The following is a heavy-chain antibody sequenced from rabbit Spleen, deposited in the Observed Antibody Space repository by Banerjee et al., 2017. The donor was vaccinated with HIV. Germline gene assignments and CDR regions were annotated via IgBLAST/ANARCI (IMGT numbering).Heavy chain of an antibody. CDR3: ARHDGRAYGWASDL. D-gene: IGHD6-1*01. J-gene: IGHJ4*01. V-gene: IGHV1S40*01. CDR2: IYTGDGHT. Sequence: QQLVESGGGLVKPGASLTLTCKASGFSFSSGYDMCWVRQAPGKGLEWIACIYTGDGHTFYANWAKGRFTISKTSSTVDLQLTSLTAADTATYFCARHDGRAYGWASDLWGPGTLVTVS. CDR1: GFSFSSGYD.